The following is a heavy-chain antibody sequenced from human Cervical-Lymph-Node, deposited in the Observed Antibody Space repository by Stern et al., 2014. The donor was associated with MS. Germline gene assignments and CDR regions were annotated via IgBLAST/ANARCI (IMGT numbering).Heavy chain of an antibody. J-gene: IGHJ3*02. V-gene: IGHV4-31*03. D-gene: IGHD3-22*01. CDR1: GGSISSGGYY. CDR3: ARDSALALHYDTPGAFDI. Sequence: VQLVESGPGLVKPSQTLSLTCTVSGGSISSGGYYWSWIRQQPGKGLEWIGYIYYSGSTYYNPSLKSRVTISVDTSKNQFSLKLSSVTAADTAVYYCARDSALALHYDTPGAFDIWGQGTMVTVSS. CDR2: IYYSGST.